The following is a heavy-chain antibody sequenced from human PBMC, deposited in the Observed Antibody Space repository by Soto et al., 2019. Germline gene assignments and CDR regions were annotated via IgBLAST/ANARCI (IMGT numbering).Heavy chain of an antibody. CDR2: ISAYNGNT. CDR1: GYTFTSYG. V-gene: IGHV1-18*01. CDR3: ARPTYYYDSSGYYYRYFEY. J-gene: IGHJ4*02. Sequence: ASVKVSCKASGYTFTSYGISWVRQAPGQGLEWMGWISAYNGNTNYAQKLQGRVTMTTDTSTSTAYMELRSLRSDDTAVYYCARPTYYYDSSGYYYRYFEYWGQATLVSVSS. D-gene: IGHD3-22*01.